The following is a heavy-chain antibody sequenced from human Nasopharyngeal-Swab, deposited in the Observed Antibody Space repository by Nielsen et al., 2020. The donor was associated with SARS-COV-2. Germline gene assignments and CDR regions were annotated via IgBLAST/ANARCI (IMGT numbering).Heavy chain of an antibody. D-gene: IGHD4-23*01. V-gene: IGHV4-59*13. CDR3: ARAGGGNIPFDY. CDR1: GGSITSDY. Sequence: SETPSLPCTVSGGSITSDYWSWIRQPPGKGLEWIGYIYNSGSIRYNPSLKSRVTISVDTSKNHFSLKLSSVTAADTAVYYCARAGGGNIPFDYWGQGTLVTVSS. CDR2: IYNSGSI. J-gene: IGHJ4*02.